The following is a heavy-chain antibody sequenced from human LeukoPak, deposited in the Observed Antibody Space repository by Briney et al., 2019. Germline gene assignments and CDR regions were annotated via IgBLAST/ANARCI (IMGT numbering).Heavy chain of an antibody. CDR3: AKDLGFEYSSASFDY. Sequence: GGSLRLSCAGSGFTGSNFGFHWVRQAPGMGREGGAFVRNDGNNEYSADSVKGRFIISRDNSKNTLYLQMNSLRAEDTALYYCAKDLGFEYSSASFDYWGQGTLVTVSS. CDR1: GFTGSNFG. V-gene: IGHV3-30*02. D-gene: IGHD6-6*01. CDR2: VRNDGNNE. J-gene: IGHJ4*02.